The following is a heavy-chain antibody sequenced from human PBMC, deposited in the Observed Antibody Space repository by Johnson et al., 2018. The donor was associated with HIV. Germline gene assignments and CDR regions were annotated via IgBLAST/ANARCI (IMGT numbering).Heavy chain of an antibody. D-gene: IGHD5-18*01. J-gene: IGHJ3*02. CDR2: INWNGGST. Sequence: VQLVESGGGVVRPGGSLRLSCAASGLTFEDYGMSWVRQAPGKGLEWVSGINWNGGSTGYADSVEGRFTISRDNSKNTLYLQMNSLRAEDTAVYYCVRSIQLWLPGAFDIWGQGTMVTVSS. CDR1: GLTFEDYG. V-gene: IGHV3-20*04. CDR3: VRSIQLWLPGAFDI.